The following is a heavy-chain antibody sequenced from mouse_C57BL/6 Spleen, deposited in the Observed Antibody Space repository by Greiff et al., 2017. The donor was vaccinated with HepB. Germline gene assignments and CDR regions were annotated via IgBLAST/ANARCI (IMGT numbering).Heavy chain of an antibody. J-gene: IGHJ3*01. V-gene: IGHV5-9*01. CDR1: GFTFSSYT. CDR3: ARGYGSSYAWFAY. CDR2: ISGGGGNT. Sequence: EVQLVESGGGLVKPGGSLKLSCAASGFTFSSYTMSWVRQTPEKRLEWVATISGGGGNTYYPDSVKGRFTISRDNAKNTLYLQMSSLRSEDTALYYCARGYGSSYAWFAYWGQGTLVTVSA. D-gene: IGHD1-1*01.